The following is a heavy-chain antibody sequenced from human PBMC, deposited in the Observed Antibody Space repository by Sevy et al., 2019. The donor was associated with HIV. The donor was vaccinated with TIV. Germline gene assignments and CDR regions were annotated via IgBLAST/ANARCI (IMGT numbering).Heavy chain of an antibody. CDR3: TTDTSTGYFDWLLDFDY. J-gene: IGHJ4*02. Sequence: ESLKISCAASGFTFSSAWMSWVRQAPGKGLEWVGRIQSKTDGGTTDYAASVKGRFTISRDDSVNTLYLQMNSLTTDDTAVYYCTTDTSTGYFDWLLDFDYWGQGTLVTVSS. CDR1: GFTFSSAW. V-gene: IGHV3-15*01. D-gene: IGHD3-9*01. CDR2: IQSKTDGGTT.